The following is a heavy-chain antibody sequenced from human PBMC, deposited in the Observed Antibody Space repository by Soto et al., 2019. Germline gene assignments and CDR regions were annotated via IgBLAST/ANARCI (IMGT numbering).Heavy chain of an antibody. D-gene: IGHD2-2*02. J-gene: IGHJ6*02. CDR2: ISGSDNST. CDR1: GFTFSSYA. V-gene: IGHV3-23*01. CDR3: AREYTAWPLAYGLDV. Sequence: PGGSLRLSCAASGFTFSSYAMSWVRQAPGKGLEWVSAISGSDNSTYYADSLKGRFTISRDNAKNSVSLQMNSLRAEDTAVYYCAREYTAWPLAYGLDVWGQGTTVTVSS.